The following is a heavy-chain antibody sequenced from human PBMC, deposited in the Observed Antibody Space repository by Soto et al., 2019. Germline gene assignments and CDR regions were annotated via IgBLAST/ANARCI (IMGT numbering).Heavy chain of an antibody. CDR1: GYSFTSYW. J-gene: IGHJ4*02. V-gene: IGHV5-51*01. D-gene: IGHD6-13*01. CDR3: ASTRAAAGTLSDY. Sequence: PGESLKISCKGSGYSFTSYWIGWVRQMPGKGLEWMGIIYPGDSDTRYSPSFQGQVTISADKSISTAYLQWSSLKASDTAMYYCASTRAAAGTLSDYWGQGTLVTVSS. CDR2: IYPGDSDT.